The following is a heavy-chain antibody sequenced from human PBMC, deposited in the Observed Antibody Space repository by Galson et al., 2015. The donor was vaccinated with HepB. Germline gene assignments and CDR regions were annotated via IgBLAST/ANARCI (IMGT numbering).Heavy chain of an antibody. CDR2: ISAYNGNT. CDR1: GYTFTSYG. Sequence: SVKVSCKASGYTFTSYGISWVRQAPGQGLEWMGWISAYNGNTNYAQKLQGRVTMTTDTSTSTAYMELRSLRSDDTAVYYCAREVAKVFGAVHMMDVWGKGTTVTASS. V-gene: IGHV1-18*01. J-gene: IGHJ6*04. CDR3: AREVAKVFGAVHMMDV. D-gene: IGHD3-3*01.